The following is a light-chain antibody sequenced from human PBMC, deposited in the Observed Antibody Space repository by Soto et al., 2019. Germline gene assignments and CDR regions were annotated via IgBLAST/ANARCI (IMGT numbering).Light chain of an antibody. CDR2: DAF. J-gene: IGKJ2*01. V-gene: IGKV3-11*01. Sequence: EIVLTQSPATLSLSPGERATLSCRASQSVSSYLAWYQQKPGQAPRLLIYDAFNRATGIPARFSGSGSGTDFTLTISSLEPEDFAVYYCQLRSNWPLYTFGQGTKLEIK. CDR1: QSVSSY. CDR3: QLRSNWPLYT.